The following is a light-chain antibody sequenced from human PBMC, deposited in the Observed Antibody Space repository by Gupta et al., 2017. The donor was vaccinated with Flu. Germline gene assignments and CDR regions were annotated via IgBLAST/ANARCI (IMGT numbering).Light chain of an antibody. V-gene: IGLV1-44*01. CDR3: AAWDDRRNGFV. CDR2: SDN. Sequence: SVLTQPPSASGTPGQWVSISCSGGSSNIGTYTVNWYQQLPGTAPKLLIYSDNQQPSGVPDRFSGSKTGTSASLAISGLQAEDEADYYCAAWDDRRNGFVFGTGTKVIVV. CDR1: SSNIGTYT. J-gene: IGLJ1*01.